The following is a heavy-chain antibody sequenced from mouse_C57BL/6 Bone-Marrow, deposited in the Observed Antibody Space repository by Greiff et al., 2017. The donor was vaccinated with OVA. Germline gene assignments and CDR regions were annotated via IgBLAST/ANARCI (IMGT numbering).Heavy chain of an antibody. D-gene: IGHD1-3*01. J-gene: IGHJ4*01. Sequence: VQLQQSGPELVKPGASVKMSCKASGYTFTDYYMHWVKQKPGKGLEWIGEIYPGSGNTYYNEKFKGEATLTADTSSSTAYMQLSSLTSEDSAVFFIAREWVCWYYAMDYGGQGTSSPVSS. CDR3: REWVCWYYAMDY. V-gene: IGHV1-83*01. CDR2: YPGSGNTY. CDR1: YTFTDYYM.